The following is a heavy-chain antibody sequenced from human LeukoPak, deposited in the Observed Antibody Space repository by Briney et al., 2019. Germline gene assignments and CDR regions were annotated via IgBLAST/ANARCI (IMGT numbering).Heavy chain of an antibody. CDR1: GGSISSGDYY. D-gene: IGHD3-22*01. CDR3: ARDHGYDSRNSFDP. J-gene: IGHJ5*01. Sequence: ASETLSLTCTVSGGSISSGDYYWSWIRQPPGKGLEWIGYIYYSGSTYYKPSLKSRVTVSVDTSKNQYSLKLSSVTASDTAVYYSARDHGYDSRNSFDPWGQGTLVTVSS. V-gene: IGHV4-30-4*02. CDR2: IYYSGST.